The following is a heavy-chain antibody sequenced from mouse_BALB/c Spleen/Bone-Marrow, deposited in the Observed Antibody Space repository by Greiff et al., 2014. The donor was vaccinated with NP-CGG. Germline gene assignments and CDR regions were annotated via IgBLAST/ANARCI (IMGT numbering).Heavy chain of an antibody. CDR3: ARDAGYGNPWFAY. CDR2: IWAGGGT. Sequence: VQLVESGPGLVAPSQSLSITCTVSGFSLTSYGIHWVRQPPGKGLEWLGVIWAGGGTIYNLALMSRLSISKDNSKSQVFLKMHSLQTDDTAMYYCARDAGYGNPWFAYWGQGTLVTVSA. CDR1: GFSLTSYG. J-gene: IGHJ3*01. V-gene: IGHV2-9*02. D-gene: IGHD2-10*02.